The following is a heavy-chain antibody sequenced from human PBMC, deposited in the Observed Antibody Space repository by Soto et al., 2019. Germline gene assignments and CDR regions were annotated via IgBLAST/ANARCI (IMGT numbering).Heavy chain of an antibody. J-gene: IGHJ4*02. CDR2: IYWDDDN. CDR1: GFSLSTSGVG. D-gene: IGHD6-13*01. Sequence: QITLKESGPTLVKPTQTVTLTCTFSGFSLSTSGVGVGWIRQPPGKALEWLALIYWDDDNRYSPSLKSRLTITKYTAKDQVALTMTNIDPVETATYSCAHRRIAAAVTPWGQGTLVTVSS. CDR3: AHRRIAAAVTP. V-gene: IGHV2-5*02.